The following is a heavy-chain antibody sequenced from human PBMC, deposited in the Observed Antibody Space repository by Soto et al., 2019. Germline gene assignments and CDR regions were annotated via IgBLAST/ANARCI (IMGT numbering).Heavy chain of an antibody. CDR1: GDSITSSSYY. CDR3: ASFRGGLYSGRYVD. J-gene: IGHJ4*02. D-gene: IGHD1-26*01. V-gene: IGHV4-39*01. CDR2: MFYSGNT. Sequence: QVQLQESGPGLVKPSETLSLTCTVSGDSITSSSYYLGWIRRPPGKGLEWIGNMFYSGNTYYNPSLESRVTISVDTSKSQFAVRLSSVTASGTAVYYCASFRGGLYSGRYVDWGQGTLVTVSS.